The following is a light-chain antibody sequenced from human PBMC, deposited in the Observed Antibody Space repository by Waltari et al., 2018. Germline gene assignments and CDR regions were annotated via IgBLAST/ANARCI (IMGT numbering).Light chain of an antibody. Sequence: QSVLTQPPSVSGAPGQGVTISCTGSSSNIWAGYHLNWYQQPPGTPPKHLIDGNRNRPSGVPDRFSGSKSGTSAALAITGLQAEDEADYYCQSYDSSLSGYVFGTGTKVTVL. V-gene: IGLV1-40*01. CDR1: SSNIWAGYH. CDR3: QSYDSSLSGYV. J-gene: IGLJ1*01. CDR2: GNR.